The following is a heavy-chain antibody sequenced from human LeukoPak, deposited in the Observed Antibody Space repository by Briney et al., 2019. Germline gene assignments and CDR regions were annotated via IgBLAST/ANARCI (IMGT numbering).Heavy chain of an antibody. J-gene: IGHJ3*02. D-gene: IGHD1-26*01. V-gene: IGHV4-59*01. Sequence: SETLSLTCTVSGDSISSYYWSWIRQPPGKGLECIGYIYYSGSTNYNPSLKSRVTISVDTFKNQFSLKLSSVTAADTAVYYCARDRRTSGSSKGMQAFDIWGQGTMVTVSS. CDR2: IYYSGST. CDR1: GDSISSYY. CDR3: ARDRRTSGSSKGMQAFDI.